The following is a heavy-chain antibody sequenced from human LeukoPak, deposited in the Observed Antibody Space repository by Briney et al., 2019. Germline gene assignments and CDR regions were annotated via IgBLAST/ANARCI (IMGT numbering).Heavy chain of an antibody. D-gene: IGHD3-10*01. CDR1: GGSISSYY. Sequence: PSETLSLTCTVSGGSISSYYWSWIRQPAGEGLEWVGRLHTSGSTHYNPSLKSRVTMSVDTSKNQFSLKLSPVTAADTAVYYCARDVYYYGSGCLFDYWGQGTLVTDSS. V-gene: IGHV4-4*07. CDR3: ARDVYYYGSGCLFDY. CDR2: LHTSGST. J-gene: IGHJ4*02.